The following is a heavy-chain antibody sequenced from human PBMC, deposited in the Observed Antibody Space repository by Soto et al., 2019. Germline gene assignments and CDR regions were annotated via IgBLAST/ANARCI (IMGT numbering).Heavy chain of an antibody. J-gene: IGHJ4*02. CDR2: ISSSSTTM. Sequence: EVQLVESGGGLVQPGGSLRLSCAASGFTFSRYSMNWVRQAPGKGLEWVSYISSSSTTMYYADSVKGRFTISRDSAKNSLYLQMNSLRAEDTAVYFCARGAYGYLGDFDYWGQGTLVTVSS. CDR3: ARGAYGYLGDFDY. V-gene: IGHV3-48*01. CDR1: GFTFSRYS. D-gene: IGHD4-17*01.